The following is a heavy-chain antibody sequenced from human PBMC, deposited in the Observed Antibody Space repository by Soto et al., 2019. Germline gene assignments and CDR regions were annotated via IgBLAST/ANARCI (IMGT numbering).Heavy chain of an antibody. CDR3: AIVTYPTGNYPD. CDR1: GFTVRSDY. J-gene: IGHJ4*02. CDR2: IYTGGGA. D-gene: IGHD1-7*01. Sequence: EVQLVESGGGLIQRGGALRLSCAASGFTVRSDYMSWVRQAPWQGLEWVSVIYTGGGAYYADSVKGRFIISRDNSKNTLYLQMNSLRAEDTAVYFCAIVTYPTGNYPDWGQGTLVTVSS. V-gene: IGHV3-53*01.